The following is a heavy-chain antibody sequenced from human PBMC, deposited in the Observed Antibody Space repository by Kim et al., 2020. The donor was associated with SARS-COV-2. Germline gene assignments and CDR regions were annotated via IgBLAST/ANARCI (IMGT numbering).Heavy chain of an antibody. D-gene: IGHD3-10*01. V-gene: IGHV3-11*01. Sequence: GGSLRLSCAASGFTFSDYYMSWIRQAPGKGLEWVSYISSSGSTIYYADSVKGRFTISRDNAKNSLYLQINSLRAEDTAVYYCARTRNYYGSGHYFDYWGQGTLVTVSS. CDR1: GFTFSDYY. CDR3: ARTRNYYGSGHYFDY. J-gene: IGHJ4*02. CDR2: ISSSGSTI.